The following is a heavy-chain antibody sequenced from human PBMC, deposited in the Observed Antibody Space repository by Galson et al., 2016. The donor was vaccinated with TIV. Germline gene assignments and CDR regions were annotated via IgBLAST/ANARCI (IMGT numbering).Heavy chain of an antibody. CDR3: ARDALGGYCTSTSCRGYYYQYMDV. J-gene: IGHJ6*03. D-gene: IGHD2-2*01. Sequence: SLRLSCAASGFTLSRYGMNWVRQAPGKGLVWVSHIQSDGSNIVYADSVRGRFIISRDTAKNTLYLQMNSLRPEDTAVYYCARDALGGYCTSTSCRGYYYQYMDVWGKGTAVTVSS. V-gene: IGHV3-74*01. CDR1: GFTLSRYG. CDR2: IQSDGSNI.